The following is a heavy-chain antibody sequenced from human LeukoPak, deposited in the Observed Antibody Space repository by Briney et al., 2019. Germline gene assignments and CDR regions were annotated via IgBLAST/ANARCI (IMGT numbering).Heavy chain of an antibody. V-gene: IGHV1-8*01. Sequence: ASVKVSCKASGYTFTSYDINWVRQATGQGLEWMGWMNTNSGNTGYAQKFQGRVTMTRNTSISTAYMELSSLRSEDTAVYYCARVTRDSSSWYSHYYYYGMDVWGQGTTVTVSS. CDR1: GYTFTSYD. J-gene: IGHJ6*02. D-gene: IGHD6-13*01. CDR2: MNTNSGNT. CDR3: ARVTRDSSSWYSHYYYYGMDV.